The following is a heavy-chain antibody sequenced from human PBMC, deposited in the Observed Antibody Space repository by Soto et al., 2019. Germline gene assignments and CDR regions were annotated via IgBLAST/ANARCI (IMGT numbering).Heavy chain of an antibody. J-gene: IGHJ4*02. CDR2: ISGSGGST. Sequence: PGGSLRLSCGASGFTFSSYAMSWVRQAPGKGLEWVSAISGSGGSTYYADSVKGRFTISRDNSKNTLYLQMNSLRAEDTAVYYCAKDGGYCGGDCYSGYFDYWGQGTLVTVSS. CDR1: GFTFSSYA. D-gene: IGHD2-21*02. V-gene: IGHV3-23*01. CDR3: AKDGGYCGGDCYSGYFDY.